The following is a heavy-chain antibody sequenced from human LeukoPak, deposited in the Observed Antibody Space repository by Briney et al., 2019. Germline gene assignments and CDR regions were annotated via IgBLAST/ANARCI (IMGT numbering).Heavy chain of an antibody. J-gene: IGHJ4*02. CDR3: VKDMKIKAAGYYFDY. CDR2: IYSGGST. V-gene: IGHV3-66*02. D-gene: IGHD6-13*01. CDR1: GFTVSSNY. Sequence: QAGGSLRLSCAASGFTVSSNYMSWVRQAPGKGLEWVSVIYSGGSTYYADSVRGRFTISRDNSKNTVYLQMNSLRAEDTAVFYCVKDMKIKAAGYYFDYWGQGTLVTVSS.